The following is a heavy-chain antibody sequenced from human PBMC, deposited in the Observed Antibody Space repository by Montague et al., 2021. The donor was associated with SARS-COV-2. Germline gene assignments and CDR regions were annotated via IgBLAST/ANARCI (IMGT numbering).Heavy chain of an antibody. Sequence: PELVKPTQTLTLTCTFSGFSLSTSGMRASWIRQPPGKALEWLARIDWDDDKFYSTSLKTRLTISKDTSKNQVVLTMTNMDPVDTATYYCARSYYDILTAYYTPFDYSGQGTLVTVSS. J-gene: IGHJ4*02. CDR2: IDWDDDK. D-gene: IGHD3-9*01. V-gene: IGHV2-70*04. CDR1: GFSLSTSGMR. CDR3: ARSYYDILTAYYTPFDY.